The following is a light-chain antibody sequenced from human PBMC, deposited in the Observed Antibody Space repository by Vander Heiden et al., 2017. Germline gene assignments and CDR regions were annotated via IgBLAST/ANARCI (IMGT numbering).Light chain of an antibody. Sequence: EIVLTQSPGTLSLSPGERATLSCRASQSVSSSYLAWYQQKPGQAPRLLIYGASSRATGIPDRFTDTGSGTDFTLTISRLEPEDFAVYYCQQYGGSPWTFGPGTKVEIK. CDR1: QSVSSSY. J-gene: IGKJ1*01. V-gene: IGKV3-20*01. CDR3: QQYGGSPWT. CDR2: GAS.